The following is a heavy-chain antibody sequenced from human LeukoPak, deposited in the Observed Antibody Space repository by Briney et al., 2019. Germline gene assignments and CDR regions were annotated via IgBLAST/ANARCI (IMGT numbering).Heavy chain of an antibody. Sequence: GESLKISCKGSGYSFTSYWISWVRQMPGKGLEWMGRIDPSDSYTNYSPSFQGHVTISADKSISTAYLQWSSLKASDAAMYYCSLYGDYFDYWGQGTLVTVSS. J-gene: IGHJ4*02. CDR3: SLYGDYFDY. D-gene: IGHD4-17*01. V-gene: IGHV5-10-1*01. CDR2: IDPSDSYT. CDR1: GYSFTSYW.